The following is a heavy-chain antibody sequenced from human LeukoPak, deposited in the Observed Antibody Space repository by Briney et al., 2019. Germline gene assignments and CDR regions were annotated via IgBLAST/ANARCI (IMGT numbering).Heavy chain of an antibody. J-gene: IGHJ1*01. CDR1: GYRFISYW. V-gene: IGHV5-51*01. CDR2: IYPGDSDT. Sequence: GESLKISCKGSGYRFISYWIAWVRQIPGKGLECMGIIYPGDSDTRYSPSFQGQVTISADKSISSAYLQWSSLKASDTAMYYCARSDSSGPARGIQYWGQGTLVTVSS. D-gene: IGHD3-22*01. CDR3: ARSDSSGPARGIQY.